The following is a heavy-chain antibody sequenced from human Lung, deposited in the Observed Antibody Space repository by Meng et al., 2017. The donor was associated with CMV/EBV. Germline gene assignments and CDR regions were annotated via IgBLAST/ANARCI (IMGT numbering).Heavy chain of an antibody. J-gene: IGHJ6*04. Sequence: GESLKISCAASGFNFRTYWMSWVRQSPGLGLEWVATIKEDRLEVYYVDSVKGRFTISRDNARNSLYLQMNSLRVEDTAVYYCARDDIVAAPTAHWNPTPVYYYYGMDVWGKGNXVTGSS. CDR2: IKEDRLEV. CDR1: GFNFRTYW. D-gene: IGHD2-15*01. V-gene: IGHV3-7*01. CDR3: ARDDIVAAPTAHWNPTPVYYYYGMDV.